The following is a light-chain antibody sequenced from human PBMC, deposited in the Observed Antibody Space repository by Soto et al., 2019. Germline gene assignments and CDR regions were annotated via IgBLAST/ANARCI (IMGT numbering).Light chain of an antibody. V-gene: IGKV1-5*01. CDR1: QSISTW. CDR2: DAS. CDR3: QQYNEYLYT. Sequence: EIQMTQSPSTLSASVGDRVTITCRASQSISTWVAWYQQRPGKAPKVLIYDASNLQSGVPSRFSGSGSGPDFTLTISSLQPDDFATYFCQQYNEYLYTFGQGTKLEIK. J-gene: IGKJ2*01.